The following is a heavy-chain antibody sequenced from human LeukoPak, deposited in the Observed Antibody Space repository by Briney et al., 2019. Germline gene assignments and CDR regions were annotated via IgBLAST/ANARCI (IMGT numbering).Heavy chain of an antibody. J-gene: IGHJ4*02. CDR3: ARDFDFWSGCYAY. D-gene: IGHD3-3*01. V-gene: IGHV3-74*01. CDR1: GFTFSSYW. CDR2: INPDGSTT. Sequence: GGSLRLSCAASGFTFSSYWMHWVRQAPGKGLVWVSRINPDGSTTNYADSVKGRFTISRDNAKNSLYLQMNSLRAEDTAVYYCARDFDFWSGCYAYWGQGTLVTVSS.